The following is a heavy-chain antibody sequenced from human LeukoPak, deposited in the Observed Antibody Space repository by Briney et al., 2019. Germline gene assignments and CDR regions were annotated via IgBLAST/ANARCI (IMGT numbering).Heavy chain of an antibody. CDR3: ARISSWFDP. CDR2: IFHSGTG. J-gene: IGHJ5*02. CDR1: GGSISSSNW. Sequence: SETLSLTCAVSGGSISSSNWWSWVHQPPGKGLEWIGEIFHSGTGNYNPSLKSRVTISVDKSNNQFSLRLTSVTAADTAVYYCARISSWFDPWGQGTLVTVSS. V-gene: IGHV4-4*02.